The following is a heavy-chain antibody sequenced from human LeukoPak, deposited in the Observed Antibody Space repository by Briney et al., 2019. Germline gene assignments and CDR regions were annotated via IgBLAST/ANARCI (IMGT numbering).Heavy chain of an antibody. V-gene: IGHV4-59*01. D-gene: IGHD3-10*01. CDR3: ARGGDNDGFYYYGMDI. CDR1: GGSISSYY. Sequence: ASETLSLTCTVSGGSISSYYWSWIRQTPGKGLEWIGYIYYSGSTAYNPSLRSRVTISLDKSKNQFSLRLNSVTAADTATYYCARGGDNDGFYYYGMDIWGRGTTVTVSS. CDR2: IYYSGST. J-gene: IGHJ6*02.